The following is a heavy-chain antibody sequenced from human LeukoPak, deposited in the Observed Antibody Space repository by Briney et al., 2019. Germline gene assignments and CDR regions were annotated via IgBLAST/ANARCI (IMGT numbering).Heavy chain of an antibody. J-gene: IGHJ4*02. D-gene: IGHD6-6*01. CDR3: ARHFAYSSSSYFDY. CDR1: GGSMSNYY. CDR2: IYYSGST. Sequence: PSETLSLTCTVSGGSMSNYYWSWIRQPPGKGLEWIGYIYYSGSTNYNPSLKSRVTISVDTSKNQFSLNLSSVTAADTAVYYCARHFAYSSSSYFDYWGQGSLVTVSS. V-gene: IGHV4-59*08.